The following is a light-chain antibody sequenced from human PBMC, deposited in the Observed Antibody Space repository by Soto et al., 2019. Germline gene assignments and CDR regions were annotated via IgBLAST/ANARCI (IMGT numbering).Light chain of an antibody. V-gene: IGKV3-20*01. CDR1: QSVSSSY. CDR2: DAS. CDR3: QQYGNSPP. Sequence: EIVLTQSPGTLSLSPGERATLSCRSSQSVSSSYLAWYQQKPGQAPRLLIYDASNRATGIPDRFSGSGSGTDFTLTISRLEPEDFAVYYCQQYGNSPPFGQGTKVEIK. J-gene: IGKJ1*01.